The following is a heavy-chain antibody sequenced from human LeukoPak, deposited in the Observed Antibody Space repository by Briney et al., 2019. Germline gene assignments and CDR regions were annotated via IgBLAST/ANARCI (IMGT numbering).Heavy chain of an antibody. J-gene: IGHJ4*02. D-gene: IGHD4-17*01. CDR2: ISAYNGNT. CDR3: ARDYGAPVTTFPDY. V-gene: IGHV1-18*01. CDR1: GYTFTSYG. Sequence: GASVKVSCKASGYTFTSYGISWVRQAPGQGLEWMGWISAYNGNTNYAQKLQGRVTMTTDTSTSTAYMELRSLRSDDTAVYYCARDYGAPVTTFPDYWGQGTLVTVSS.